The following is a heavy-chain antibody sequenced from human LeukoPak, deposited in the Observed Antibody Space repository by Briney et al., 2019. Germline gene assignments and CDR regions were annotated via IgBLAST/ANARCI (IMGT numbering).Heavy chain of an antibody. V-gene: IGHV5-51*01. CDR2: INPGDAEI. CDR1: GYSFDTYW. D-gene: IGHD4-17*01. Sequence: GDSLKISCKTSGYSFDTYWIAWVRQMPGKGLEWMGNINPGDAEIRYSPTFQGQVTISVDKSTSTAYLQWSSLQATDTAMYFCARRHDYGFFFDYWGQGTLITVSS. J-gene: IGHJ4*02. CDR3: ARRHDYGFFFDY.